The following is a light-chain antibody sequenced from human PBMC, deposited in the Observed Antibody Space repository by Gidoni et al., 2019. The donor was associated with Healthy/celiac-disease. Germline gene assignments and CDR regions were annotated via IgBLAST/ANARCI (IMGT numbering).Light chain of an antibody. CDR2: LGS. J-gene: IGKJ4*01. CDR1: QSPLPSNGYNY. Sequence: DIVMTQYHLFLLVPPGDPAILPCRPSQSPLPSNGYNYLDWYLQKPGQSPQLLIYLGSNRASGVPDRFSGSGSGTDFTLKISRVEAEDVGVYYCMQGQQTPLTFGEGTKVEIK. V-gene: IGKV2-28*01. CDR3: MQGQQTPLT.